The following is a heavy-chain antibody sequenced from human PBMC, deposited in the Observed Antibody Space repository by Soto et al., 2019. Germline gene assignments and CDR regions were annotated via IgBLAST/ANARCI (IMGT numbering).Heavy chain of an antibody. Sequence: ASVKVSCKASGYTFTSYDINWVRQATGQGLEWMGWMNPNSGNTGYAQKFQGRVTMTRNTSISTAYMELSSLRSEDTAVYYCVRVRQGCSSTSCYAGFYYYMDVWGKGTMVTVSS. V-gene: IGHV1-8*01. CDR3: VRVRQGCSSTSCYAGFYYYMDV. D-gene: IGHD2-2*01. J-gene: IGHJ6*03. CDR1: GYTFTSYD. CDR2: MNPNSGNT.